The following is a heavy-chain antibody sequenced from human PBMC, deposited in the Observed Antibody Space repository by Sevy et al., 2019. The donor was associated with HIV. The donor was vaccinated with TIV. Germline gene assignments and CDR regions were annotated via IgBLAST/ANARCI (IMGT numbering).Heavy chain of an antibody. Sequence: GGYLRLYCAASGFIFSTYWMSWVRQAPGKGLVCVANIKEDGSEKWYVVSVKGRFTISRDNAKNSLYLQMSSLRAEDTAVYYCARGGKYPGYWGQGTLVTVSS. CDR3: ARGGKYPGY. V-gene: IGHV3-7*01. J-gene: IGHJ4*02. D-gene: IGHD3-16*01. CDR1: GFIFSTYW. CDR2: IKEDGSEK.